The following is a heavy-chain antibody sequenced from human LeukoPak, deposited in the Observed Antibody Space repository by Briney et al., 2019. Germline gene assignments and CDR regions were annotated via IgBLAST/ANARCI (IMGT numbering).Heavy chain of an antibody. V-gene: IGHV1-2*02. CDR3: ARGWELLGPSWVGY. D-gene: IGHD1-26*01. CDR2: INPNSGGT. CDR1: GYTFTGYY. J-gene: IGHJ4*02. Sequence: ASVKVSCKASGYTFTGYYMHWVRQAPGQGLEWTGWINPNSGGTNYAQKFQGRVTMTRDTSISTAYMELSRLRSDDTAVYYCARGWELLGPSWVGYWGQGTLVTVSS.